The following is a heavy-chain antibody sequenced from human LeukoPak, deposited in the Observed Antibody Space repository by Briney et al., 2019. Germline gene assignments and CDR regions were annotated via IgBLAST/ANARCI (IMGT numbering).Heavy chain of an antibody. Sequence: PSETLSLTCTVSGGSINGHYWTWIRQPPGKGLEWIGQSHYSGRADYNPSLKRRVTISVDTSKNQISLNLNSVTAADTAVYYCARFGVDYDMDVWGQGTTVAVSS. V-gene: IGHV4-59*11. CDR1: GGSINGHY. CDR2: SHYSGRA. D-gene: IGHD3-16*01. J-gene: IGHJ6*02. CDR3: ARFGVDYDMDV.